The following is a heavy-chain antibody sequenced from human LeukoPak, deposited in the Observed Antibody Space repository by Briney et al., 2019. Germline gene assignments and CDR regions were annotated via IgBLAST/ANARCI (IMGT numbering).Heavy chain of an antibody. D-gene: IGHD3-16*01. J-gene: IGHJ6*02. Sequence: SETLSLTCAVTGVSISSSNWWSWVRQPPGQGLEWIGEIYHSGSTNYNPSLKSRVTISVDKSKNQFSLKLSSVTAADTAVYYCARVGLGMMTYYYYGMDVWGQGTTVTVSS. V-gene: IGHV4-4*02. CDR3: ARVGLGMMTYYYYGMDV. CDR1: GVSISSSNW. CDR2: IYHSGST.